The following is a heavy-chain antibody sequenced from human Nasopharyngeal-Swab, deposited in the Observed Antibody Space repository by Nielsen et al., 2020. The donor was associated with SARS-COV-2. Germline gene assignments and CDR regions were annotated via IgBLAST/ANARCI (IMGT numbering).Heavy chain of an antibody. V-gene: IGHV3-9*01. CDR2: ISWNSGSI. CDR1: GFTFDDYA. J-gene: IGHJ4*02. D-gene: IGHD2-2*01. CDR3: AKDPGLGYCSSTSCYGYFDY. Sequence: SLKISCAASGFTFDDYAMHWVRQAPGKGLEWVSGISWNSGSIGYADSVKGRFTISRDNAKNSLYLQMNSPRAEDTALYYCAKDPGLGYCSSTSCYGYFDYWGQGTLVTVSS.